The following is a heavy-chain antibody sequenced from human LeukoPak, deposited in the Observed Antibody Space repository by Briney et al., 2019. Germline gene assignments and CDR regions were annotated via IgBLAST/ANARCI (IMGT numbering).Heavy chain of an antibody. V-gene: IGHV1-2*02. J-gene: IGHJ5*02. CDR1: GYTFTGYY. D-gene: IGHD3-3*01. CDR2: INPNSGGT. Sequence: ASVKVSSKASGYTFTGYYMHWVRQAPGQGLEWMGWINPNSGGTNYAQKFQGRVTMTRDTSISTAYMELSRLRSADTAVYYCAIDCDFWCGYYTRFDPWGQGTLVTVSS. CDR3: AIDCDFWCGYYTRFDP.